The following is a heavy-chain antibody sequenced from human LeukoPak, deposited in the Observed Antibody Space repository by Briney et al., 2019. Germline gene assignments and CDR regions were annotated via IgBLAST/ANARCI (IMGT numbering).Heavy chain of an antibody. CDR3: HQSGVVAARPVFDY. V-gene: IGHV3-30*04. Sequence: GGSLRLSCAASGFTFSSYAMHWVRQAPGKGLEWVAVISYDGSNKYYADSVKGRFTISRDNSKNTLYLQMNSLRAEDTAVYYCHQSGVVAARPVFDYWGQGTLVTVSS. CDR2: ISYDGSNK. D-gene: IGHD2-15*01. J-gene: IGHJ4*02. CDR1: GFTFSSYA.